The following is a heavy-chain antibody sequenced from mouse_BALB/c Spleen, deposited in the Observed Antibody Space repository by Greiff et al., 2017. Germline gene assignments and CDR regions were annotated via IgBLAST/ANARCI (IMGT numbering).Heavy chain of an antibody. CDR3: ARGYYDFYAMDY. CDR1: GFNIKDTY. V-gene: IGHV14-3*02. Sequence: VQLQQSGAELVKPGASVKLSCTASGFNIKDTYMHWVKQRPEQGLEWIGRIDPANGNTKYDPKFQGKATITADTSSNTAYLQLSSLTSEDTAVYYCARGYYDFYAMDYWGQGTSVTVSS. D-gene: IGHD2-4*01. CDR2: IDPANGNT. J-gene: IGHJ4*01.